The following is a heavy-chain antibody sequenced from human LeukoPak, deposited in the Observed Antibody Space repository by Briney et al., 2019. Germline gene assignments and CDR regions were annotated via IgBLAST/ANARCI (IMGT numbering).Heavy chain of an antibody. Sequence: SGGSLRLSCTASGFTFNTYHMSWVRQAPGRGLEWVSAISGSDGRTYYEDSVKGRFTVSRDNSKNRLFLQMNSLILEDTAVYYCGRIMATTAHYWYGVDVWGLGTTVTVSS. V-gene: IGHV3-23*01. J-gene: IGHJ6*02. CDR1: GFTFNTYH. CDR3: GRIMATTAHYWYGVDV. CDR2: ISGSDGRT. D-gene: IGHD4-11*01.